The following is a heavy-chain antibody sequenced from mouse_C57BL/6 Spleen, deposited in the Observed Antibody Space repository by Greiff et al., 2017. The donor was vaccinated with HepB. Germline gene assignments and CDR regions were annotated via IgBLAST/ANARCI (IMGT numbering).Heavy chain of an antibody. V-gene: IGHV1-81*01. CDR2: IYPRSGNT. CDR3: ARKRDDYDGFAY. D-gene: IGHD2-4*01. CDR1: GYTFTSYG. Sequence: VKLVESGAELARPGASVKLSCKASGYTFTSYGISWVKQRTGQGLEWIGEIYPRSGNTYYNEKFKGKATLTADKSSSTAYMELRSLTSEDSAVYFCARKRDDYDGFAYWGQGTLVTVSA. J-gene: IGHJ3*01.